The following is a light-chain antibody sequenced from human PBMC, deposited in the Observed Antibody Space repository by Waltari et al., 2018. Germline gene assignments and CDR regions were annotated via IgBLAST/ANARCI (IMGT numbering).Light chain of an antibody. CDR3: GSYRSGSTLV. V-gene: IGLV2-14*03. J-gene: IGLJ2*01. Sequence: QSALTQPASVSGSPGQSIAISCTGTSSDIGGHIHVSWYQLPPGKAPKLIIYNVHNRPSGVSDRFSGSKSCNTASLTISGLQAEDEADYYCGSYRSGSTLVFGGGTRLTVL. CDR2: NVH. CDR1: SSDIGGHIH.